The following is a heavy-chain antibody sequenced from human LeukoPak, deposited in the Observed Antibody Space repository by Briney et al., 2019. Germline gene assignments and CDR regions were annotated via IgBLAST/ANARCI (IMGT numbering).Heavy chain of an antibody. CDR3: ARWITGTTPDY. Sequence: ASVKVSCKASGYTLTNYALNWVRQAPGQGLEWMGWISAYNGNTNYAQKLQGRVTMTTDTSTSTAYMELRSLRSDDTAVYYCARWITGTTPDYWGQGTLVTVSS. CDR2: ISAYNGNT. D-gene: IGHD1-7*01. V-gene: IGHV1-18*01. CDR1: GYTLTNYA. J-gene: IGHJ4*02.